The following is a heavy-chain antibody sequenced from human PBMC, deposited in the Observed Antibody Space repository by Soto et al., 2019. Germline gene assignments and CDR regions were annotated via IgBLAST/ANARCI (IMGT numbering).Heavy chain of an antibody. CDR2: IIPIFGTS. CDR3: ARGWGYDSNDYYYAY. CDR1: GGTFSRHA. D-gene: IGHD3-22*01. V-gene: IGHV1-69*01. J-gene: IGHJ4*02. Sequence: QVQLVQSGAEVRKPGYSVKVSCKASGGTFSRHAISWVRQAPGPGLEWMGGIIPIFGTSNHAQKSQGRVTIIADESTSTVYLELSRPRSEDTDMYYCARGWGYDSNDYYYAYWGQGTLVIVSS.